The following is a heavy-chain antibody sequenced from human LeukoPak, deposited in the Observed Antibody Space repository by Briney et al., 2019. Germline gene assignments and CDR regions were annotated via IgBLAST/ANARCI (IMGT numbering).Heavy chain of an antibody. J-gene: IGHJ6*02. Sequence: ASVKVSCKASGGTFSSYAISWVRQAPGQGLEWMGGIIPIFGTANYAQKFQGRVTITADESTSTAYMELRSLRSDDTAVYYCARLYDFWSGYYYPAPDYYYYGMDVWGQGTTVTVSS. CDR3: ARLYDFWSGYYYPAPDYYYYGMDV. CDR2: IIPIFGTA. V-gene: IGHV1-69*13. CDR1: GGTFSSYA. D-gene: IGHD3-3*01.